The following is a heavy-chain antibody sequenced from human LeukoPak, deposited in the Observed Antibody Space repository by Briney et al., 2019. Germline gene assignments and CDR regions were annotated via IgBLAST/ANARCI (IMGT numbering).Heavy chain of an antibody. D-gene: IGHD1-14*01. J-gene: IGHJ3*02. Sequence: SVKVSCKASGYTFTSYGISWVRQAPGQGLEWMGGIIPIFGTANYAQKFQGRVTITADESTSTAYMELSSLRSEDTAVYYCARGGTGRVDAFDIWGQGTMVTVSS. CDR2: IIPIFGTA. V-gene: IGHV1-69*13. CDR1: GYTFTSYG. CDR3: ARGGTGRVDAFDI.